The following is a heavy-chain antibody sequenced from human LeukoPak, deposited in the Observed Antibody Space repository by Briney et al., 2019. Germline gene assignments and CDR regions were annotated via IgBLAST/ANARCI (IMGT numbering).Heavy chain of an antibody. D-gene: IGHD3-22*01. J-gene: IGHJ4*02. CDR1: GFTFSNAW. V-gene: IGHV3-15*07. CDR2: INSKTDGGTT. CDR3: TTAGYYYDSSGSRYFDY. Sequence: GGSLRLSCAASGFTFSNAWMNWVRQAPGKGLEWVGRINSKTDGGTTDYAAPVKGRFTISRDDSKNTLYLQMNSLKTEDTAVYYCTTAGYYYDSSGSRYFDYWGQGTLVTVSS.